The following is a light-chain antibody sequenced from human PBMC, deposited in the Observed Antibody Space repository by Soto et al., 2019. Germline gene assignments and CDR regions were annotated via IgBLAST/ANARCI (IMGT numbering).Light chain of an antibody. Sequence: DIQVTQSPPTLSASVGDRVTITCRASQTISTWMAWYQQKPGKAPKLLVYDASTLRSGVASRFSGSGSGTEFTLIISGLQPDDSATYYCQQYNSYSEAFGQGTKVDI. CDR1: QTISTW. V-gene: IGKV1-5*01. CDR3: QQYNSYSEA. CDR2: DAS. J-gene: IGKJ1*01.